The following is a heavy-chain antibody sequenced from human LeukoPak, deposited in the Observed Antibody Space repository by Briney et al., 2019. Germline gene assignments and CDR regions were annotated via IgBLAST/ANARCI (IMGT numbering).Heavy chain of an antibody. V-gene: IGHV4-31*03. J-gene: IGHJ4*02. CDR3: ARGTIGGLWCCEFFRVDY. Sequence: SQTLSLTCTVSGGSISSGGYYWSWIRQHPGKGLEWIGYIYYSGSTYYNPSLKSRVTISVDTSNNQFSLKLSSVTAADTAVYYCARGTIGGLWCCEFFRVDYWGQGTMVTVSS. D-gene: IGHD4/OR15-4a*01. CDR2: IYYSGST. CDR1: GGSISSGGYY.